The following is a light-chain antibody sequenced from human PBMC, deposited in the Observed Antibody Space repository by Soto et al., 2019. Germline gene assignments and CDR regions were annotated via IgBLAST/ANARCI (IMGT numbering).Light chain of an antibody. CDR3: SSYTSSSTPVV. CDR1: SSDVGGYNY. V-gene: IGLV2-14*01. J-gene: IGLJ2*01. Sequence: QSALTQPASVSGSPGQSITISCTGTSSDVGGYNYVSWYQQHPGKAPKLMIYDVSNRPSGVSNRFSGSKSGNTASRTISGLQAEDEADYYCSSYTSSSTPVVFGGGTKHTVL. CDR2: DVS.